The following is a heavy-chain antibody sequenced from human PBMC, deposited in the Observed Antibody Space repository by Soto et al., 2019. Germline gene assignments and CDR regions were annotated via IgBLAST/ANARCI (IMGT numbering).Heavy chain of an antibody. CDR1: GYTFTGYY. D-gene: IGHD6-13*01. V-gene: IGHV1-2*02. CDR2: INPNSGGT. CDR3: ARVYSSSWYHYSYYGMEV. Sequence: GASVKVSCKASGYTFTGYYMHWVRQAPGQGLEWMGWINPNSGGTNYAQKFQGRVTMTRDTSISTAHMELSRLRSDDTAVYYCARVYSSSWYHYSYYGMEVWGQGTTVNVSS. J-gene: IGHJ6*02.